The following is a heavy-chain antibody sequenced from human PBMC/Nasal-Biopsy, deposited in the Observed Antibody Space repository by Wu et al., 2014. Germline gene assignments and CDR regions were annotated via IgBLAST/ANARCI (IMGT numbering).Heavy chain of an antibody. Sequence: TLSLTCTVSDGSIYDYNWNWFRQPAGKGLEWIGRIYSSGITDHNPSLKSRVTMSVDTSKNQFSLKLSSVTAADTAVYYCARDYGSGWYPGGVDVWGQGTTVTVSS. V-gene: IGHV4-4*07. CDR3: ARDYGSGWYPGGVDV. CDR2: IYSSGIT. CDR1: DGSIYDYN. J-gene: IGHJ6*02. D-gene: IGHD6-19*01.